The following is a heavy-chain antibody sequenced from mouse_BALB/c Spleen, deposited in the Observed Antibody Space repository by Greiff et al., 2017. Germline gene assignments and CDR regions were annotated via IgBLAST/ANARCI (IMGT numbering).Heavy chain of an antibody. J-gene: IGHJ3*01. V-gene: IGHV1-7*01. CDR3: ARLGFYDGYYTIAY. CDR2: INPSTGYT. Sequence: QVQLKQSGAELAKPGASVKMSCKASGYTFTSYWMHWVKQRPGQGLEWIGYINPSTGYTEYNQKFKDKATLTADKSSSTAYMQLSSLTSEDSAVYYCARLGFYDGYYTIAYWGQGTLVTVSA. CDR1: GYTFTSYW. D-gene: IGHD2-3*01.